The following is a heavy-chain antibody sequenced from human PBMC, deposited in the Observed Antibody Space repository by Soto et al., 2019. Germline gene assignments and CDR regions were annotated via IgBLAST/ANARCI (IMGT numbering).Heavy chain of an antibody. CDR1: GYSISSGYY. CDR2: IYHTGST. D-gene: IGHD2-2*01. V-gene: IGHV4-38-2*02. Sequence: PSETLSLTCAVSGYSISSGYYWGWIRQPPGKGLEWIGSIYHTGSTYYNPSLKSRVTISVDSSKNQISLRLSSVTAADTAVYYCARDFCPVPTCYDLWGQGVLVTVSS. CDR3: ARDFCPVPTCYDL. J-gene: IGHJ4*02.